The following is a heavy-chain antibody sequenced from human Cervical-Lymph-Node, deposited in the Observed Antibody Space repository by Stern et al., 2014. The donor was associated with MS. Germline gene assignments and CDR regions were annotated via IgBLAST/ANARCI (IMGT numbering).Heavy chain of an antibody. Sequence: DQLVESGGGVVQPGRSLRLSCATSGFTFGRHSMHWVRQVPGTGLEWVAIISYDGSSQHYADSVKGRFTISRDNSNNTLYLQMNSLRIEDTAMYYCARPAAARYFDYWGQGSQVTVSS. CDR3: ARPAAARYFDY. J-gene: IGHJ4*02. CDR2: ISYDGSSQ. V-gene: IGHV3-30-3*01. D-gene: IGHD6-25*01. CDR1: GFTFGRHS.